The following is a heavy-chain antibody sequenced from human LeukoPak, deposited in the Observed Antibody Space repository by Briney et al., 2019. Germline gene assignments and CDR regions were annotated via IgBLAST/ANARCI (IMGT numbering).Heavy chain of an antibody. J-gene: IGHJ4*02. D-gene: IGHD1-26*01. CDR3: ASGSGSYSLYFDY. Sequence: GRSLRLSCAASGFTFSSYGMHWVRQAPGKGLEWVAVIWYDGSNKYYADSVKGLFTISRDNSQNPLYLQMSSLRAEDTAVYYCASGSGSYSLYFDYWGQGTLVTVSS. CDR1: GFTFSSYG. V-gene: IGHV3-33*01. CDR2: IWYDGSNK.